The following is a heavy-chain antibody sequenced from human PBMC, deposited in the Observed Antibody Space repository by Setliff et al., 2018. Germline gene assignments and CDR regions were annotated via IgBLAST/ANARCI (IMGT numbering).Heavy chain of an antibody. V-gene: IGHV3-7*01. D-gene: IGHD5-12*01. CDR1: GFDFKTHW. Sequence: PGGSLRLSCAASGFDFKTHWMDWARQAPGKGLEWVANIKEDGSQRNYVDAVRGRFTVSRDNARNLLYLQMNSLRAEDTAVYYCARVDYDYVNLDYWGQGTLVTVSS. J-gene: IGHJ4*02. CDR3: ARVDYDYVNLDY. CDR2: IKEDGSQR.